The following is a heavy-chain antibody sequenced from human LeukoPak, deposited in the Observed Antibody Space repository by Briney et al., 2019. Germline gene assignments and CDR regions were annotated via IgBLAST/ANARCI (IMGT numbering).Heavy chain of an antibody. CDR2: IYFTEST. D-gene: IGHD3-3*01. Sequence: NPSETLSLTCTVSGGSISSPSYYWGWIRQPPGKGLEWIGSIYFTESTNYNPSLKSRVTISVDTSKNQFSLKLSSVTAADTAVYYCARRFDYYYGMDVWGQGTTVTVSS. J-gene: IGHJ6*02. V-gene: IGHV4-39*07. CDR3: ARRFDYYYGMDV. CDR1: GGSISSPSYY.